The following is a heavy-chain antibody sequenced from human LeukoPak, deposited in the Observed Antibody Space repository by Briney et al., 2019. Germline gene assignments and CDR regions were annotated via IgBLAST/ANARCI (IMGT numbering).Heavy chain of an antibody. J-gene: IGHJ4*02. CDR3: ARLGYCSSTSCYALPHYFDY. CDR1: GGSISSSSYY. CDR2: IYYSGST. Sequence: PSETPSLTCTVSGGSISSSSYYWGWIRQPPGKGLEWIGSIYYSGSTYYNPSLKSRVTISVDTSKNQFSLKLSSVTAADTAVYYCARLGYCSSTSCYALPHYFDYWGQGTLVTVSS. V-gene: IGHV4-39*01. D-gene: IGHD2-2*01.